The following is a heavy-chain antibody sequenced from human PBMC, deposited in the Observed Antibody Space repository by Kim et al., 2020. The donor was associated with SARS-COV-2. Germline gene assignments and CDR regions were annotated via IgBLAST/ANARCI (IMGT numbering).Heavy chain of an antibody. CDR2: IKPDESEK. D-gene: IGHD6-13*01. Sequence: GGSLRLSCAASGFTFSSYWMSWVRQAPGKGLEWVANIKPDESEKYYVDSVKGRFTISRDNAKNSVYLQMTSLRAEDTAVYYCAREMTLTGAAAWGRWGQGTLVTVSS. CDR1: GFTFSSYW. J-gene: IGHJ4*02. V-gene: IGHV3-7*05. CDR3: AREMTLTGAAAWGR.